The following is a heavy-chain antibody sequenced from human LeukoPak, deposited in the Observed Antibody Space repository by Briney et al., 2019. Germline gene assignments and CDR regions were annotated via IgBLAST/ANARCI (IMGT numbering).Heavy chain of an antibody. Sequence: PGGSLRLSCAASGFAFSNAWMSWVRQAPEKGLEWVGRIKSKTVGGTTDYAAPVKGRFTISRDDSKNTVYLQMDSLKTEDTAVYYCTTSLAYYVGDCYPTRWGQGTLVTVSS. CDR1: GFAFSNAW. D-gene: IGHD2-21*02. J-gene: IGHJ4*02. CDR3: TTSLAYYVGDCYPTR. V-gene: IGHV3-15*01. CDR2: IKSKTVGGTT.